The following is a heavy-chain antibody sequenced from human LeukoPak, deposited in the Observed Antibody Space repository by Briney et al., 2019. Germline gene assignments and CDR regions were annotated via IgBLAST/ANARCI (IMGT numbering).Heavy chain of an antibody. CDR3: ARGASGSFSVYFDY. CDR2: INHSGST. Sequence: SETLSLTCAVYGGSFSGYYWSWIRQPPGKGLEWIGEINHSGSTNYNPSLKSRVTISVDTSKNQFSLKLSSVTAADTAVYYCARGASGSFSVYFDYWGQGTLVTVS. CDR1: GGSFSGYY. V-gene: IGHV4-34*01. J-gene: IGHJ4*02. D-gene: IGHD1-26*01.